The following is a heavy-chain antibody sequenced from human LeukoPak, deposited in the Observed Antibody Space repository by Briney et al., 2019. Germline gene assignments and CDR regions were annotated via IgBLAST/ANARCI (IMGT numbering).Heavy chain of an antibody. CDR1: GFTFSNYG. CDR2: IWDDGSNK. D-gene: IGHD2-15*01. Sequence: GGSLRLSCAASGFTFSNYGIHWVRQAPGKGLEWMAFIWDDGSNKYYADSVRGRFTVARDNSKNTLYLQMNSLRPEDTAVYYCATLGYCSGGSCQDHWGQGTLVTVSS. V-gene: IGHV3-30*02. J-gene: IGHJ4*02. CDR3: ATLGYCSGGSCQDH.